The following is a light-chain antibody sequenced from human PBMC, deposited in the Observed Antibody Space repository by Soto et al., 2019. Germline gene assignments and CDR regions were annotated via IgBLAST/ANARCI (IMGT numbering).Light chain of an antibody. CDR1: SSDVGSYNL. J-gene: IGLJ1*01. CDR2: EGS. V-gene: IGLV2-23*01. Sequence: QSVLTQPASVSGSPGQSITFSCTVASSDVGSYNLVSWYQQHPGKAPKFMIYEGSKRPSGVSNRFSGSQSGNTASLTISGLQAEDEADYYCFSYAGSTTSYVFGTGTK. CDR3: FSYAGSTTSYV.